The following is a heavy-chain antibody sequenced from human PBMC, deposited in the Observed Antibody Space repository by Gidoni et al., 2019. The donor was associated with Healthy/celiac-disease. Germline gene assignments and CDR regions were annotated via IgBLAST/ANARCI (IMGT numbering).Heavy chain of an antibody. CDR2: INPNSGGT. Sequence: QVQLVQSGAEVKKPGASVKVSCKASGYTFTGYYMHWVRQAPGQGLEWMGWINPNSGGTNYAQKFQGRVTMTRDTSISTAYMELSRLRSDDTAVYYCAREGYYYGSGSYYLDAFDIWGQGTMVTVFS. CDR3: AREGYYYGSGSYYLDAFDI. CDR1: GYTFTGYY. V-gene: IGHV1-2*02. J-gene: IGHJ3*02. D-gene: IGHD3-10*01.